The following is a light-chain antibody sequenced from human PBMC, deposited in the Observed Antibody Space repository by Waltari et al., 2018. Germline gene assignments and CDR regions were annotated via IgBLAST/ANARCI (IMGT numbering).Light chain of an antibody. J-gene: IGKJ2*01. V-gene: IGKV1-39*01. CDR1: QSIRNY. Sequence: DIQMTQSPSSLSASVGDRVTITCRASQSIRNYLNWYQEKPGKAPTRLSYAASSLQSGGPSRFSGSGSGTDFTLTISSLQPEDFATDYCQQSYSTPRTFGQGTKLEIK. CDR2: AAS. CDR3: QQSYSTPRT.